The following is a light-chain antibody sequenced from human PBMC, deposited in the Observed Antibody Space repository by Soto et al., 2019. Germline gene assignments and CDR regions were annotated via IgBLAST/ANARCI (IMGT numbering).Light chain of an antibody. Sequence: QSVLTQTPSASGTPGQRVSISCSGVGINTVHWYQQRPGTAPKRLIYSNTQRPLGVPVRFSGSKSGTSASLAISGLQSEDEAEYYCAAWDDRLYVFGTGTKVTVL. J-gene: IGLJ1*01. CDR2: SNT. CDR3: AAWDDRLYV. CDR1: GINT. V-gene: IGLV1-44*01.